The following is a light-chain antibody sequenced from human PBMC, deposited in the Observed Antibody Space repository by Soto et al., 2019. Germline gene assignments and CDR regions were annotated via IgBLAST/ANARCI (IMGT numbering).Light chain of an antibody. CDR3: QQLNNYRFF. CDR2: AAS. V-gene: IGKV1-17*01. Sequence: DIQMTQSPSTLSASVGDRVTITCLASQILNNRLSWYQQKPGRAPRLLIYAASTLQSGVPARFSGSGSGTEFTLTITSLQPEDFATYYCQQLNNYRFFFGPGTKVDIK. CDR1: QILNNR. J-gene: IGKJ3*01.